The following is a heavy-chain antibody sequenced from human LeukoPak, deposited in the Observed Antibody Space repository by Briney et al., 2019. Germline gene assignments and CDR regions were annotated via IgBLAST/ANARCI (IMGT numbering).Heavy chain of an antibody. CDR3: ARDRGPIVVVPAAMVGLWYFDL. Sequence: SETLSLTCTVSGGSVSSGSYYWSWIRQPPGKGLEWIGYIYYSESTNYNPSLKSRVTISVDTSKNQFSLKLSSVTVADTAVYYCARDRGPIVVVPAAMVGLWYFDLWGRGTLVTVSS. V-gene: IGHV4-61*01. J-gene: IGHJ2*01. D-gene: IGHD2-2*01. CDR2: IYYSEST. CDR1: GGSVSSGSYY.